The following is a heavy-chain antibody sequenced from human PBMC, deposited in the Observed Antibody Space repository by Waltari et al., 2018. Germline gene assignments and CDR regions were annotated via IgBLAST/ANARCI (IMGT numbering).Heavy chain of an antibody. D-gene: IGHD3-22*01. Sequence: QLQLQESDPVLVKPPETLPLSCSVSGGSISSMNYFWGWIRQPPGKGLEWIGSLYYNGSTYYNPSLQSRVTMSIDAPKNQLSLRLSSVTAADTAVYFCASFNAWDYDLDYWGQGALVTVSS. V-gene: IGHV4-39*01. CDR3: ASFNAWDYDLDY. J-gene: IGHJ4*02. CDR1: GGSISSMNYF. CDR2: LYYNGST.